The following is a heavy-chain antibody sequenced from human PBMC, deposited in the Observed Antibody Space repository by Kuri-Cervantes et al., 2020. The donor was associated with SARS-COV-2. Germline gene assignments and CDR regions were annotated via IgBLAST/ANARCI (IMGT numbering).Heavy chain of an antibody. Sequence: ASVKVSCKASGYTFTGYYMHWVRQAPGQGLEWMGWINPNSGGTNYAQKFQGRVTMTRDTSISTAYMELSRLRSDDTAVYYCARTIRDGYNGHYFDYWGQGTLVTVSS. CDR3: ARTIRDGYNGHYFDY. V-gene: IGHV1-2*02. CDR2: INPNSGGT. J-gene: IGHJ4*02. CDR1: GYTFTGYY. D-gene: IGHD5-24*01.